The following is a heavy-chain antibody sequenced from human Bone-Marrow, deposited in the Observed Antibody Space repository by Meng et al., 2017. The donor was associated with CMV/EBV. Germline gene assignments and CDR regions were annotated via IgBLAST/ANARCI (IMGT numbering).Heavy chain of an antibody. CDR3: GRGNDYLNDYYYGMDV. CDR1: GGTFSSYA. V-gene: IGHV1-69*05. J-gene: IGHJ6*02. Sequence: SVKVSCKASGGTFSSYAISWVRQAPGQGLEWMGGIIPIFGTANYAQKFQGRVTITTDESTSTAYMELSSLRSEDTAVYYCGRGNDYLNDYYYGMDVWGQGTTVTVSS. D-gene: IGHD1-1*01. CDR2: IIPIFGTA.